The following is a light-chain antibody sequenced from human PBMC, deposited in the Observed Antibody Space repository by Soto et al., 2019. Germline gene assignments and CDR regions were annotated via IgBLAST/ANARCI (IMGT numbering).Light chain of an antibody. CDR3: QEYNTCPWT. J-gene: IGKJ1*01. CDR1: QSVNNN. Sequence: ETLMTQSPATLSVSPGERATLSCRASQSVNNNLAWYQQKLGQAPRVLIYVASTRASGIPARFTGTGSGTEFILTITSLQSEDSAVYYCQEYNTCPWTFGQGTKVEF. CDR2: VAS. V-gene: IGKV3-15*01.